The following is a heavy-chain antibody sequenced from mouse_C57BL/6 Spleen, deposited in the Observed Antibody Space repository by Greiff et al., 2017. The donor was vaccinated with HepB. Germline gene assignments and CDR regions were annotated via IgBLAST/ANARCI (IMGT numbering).Heavy chain of an antibody. CDR1: GYSITSGYY. V-gene: IGHV3-6*01. J-gene: IGHJ3*01. Sequence: EVQLQQSGPGLVKPSQSLSLTCSVTGYSITSGYYWNWIRQFPGNKLEWMGYISYDGSNNYNPSLKNPISITRDTSKNQFFLKLNSVTTEDTATYYCARGVNYYGSSYAWFAYWGQGTLVTVSA. D-gene: IGHD1-1*01. CDR3: ARGVNYYGSSYAWFAY. CDR2: ISYDGSN.